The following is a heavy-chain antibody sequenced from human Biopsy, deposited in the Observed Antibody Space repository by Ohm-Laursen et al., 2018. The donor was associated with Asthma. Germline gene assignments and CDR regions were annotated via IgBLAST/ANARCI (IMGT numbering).Heavy chain of an antibody. CDR1: GVSISSDY. J-gene: IGHJ4*02. D-gene: IGHD2-21*02. CDR3: ARGISRVTGLFDHFDS. Sequence: SETLSLTCTVSGVSISSDYWSWIQQPPGKGLEWIGHIYYSGSTNYQPSLKSRVTISVDTSKNQFSLKLRSVTAADAAVYYCARGISRVTGLFDHFDSWGQGTLVTVSS. V-gene: IGHV4-59*01. CDR2: IYYSGST.